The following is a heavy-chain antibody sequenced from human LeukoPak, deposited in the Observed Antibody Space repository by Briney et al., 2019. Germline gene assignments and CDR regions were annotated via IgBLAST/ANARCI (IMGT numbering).Heavy chain of an antibody. J-gene: IGHJ3*02. CDR3: ARAEVGIQLWSDAFDI. V-gene: IGHV1-18*01. CDR2: ISAYNGDT. D-gene: IGHD5-18*01. Sequence: ASVKVSCKASGYTFTSYDINWVRQATGQGLEWMGWISAYNGDTNYAQKLQGRVTMTTDTSTSTAYMELRSLRSDDTAVYYCARAEVGIQLWSDAFDIWGQGTMVTVSS. CDR1: GYTFTSYD.